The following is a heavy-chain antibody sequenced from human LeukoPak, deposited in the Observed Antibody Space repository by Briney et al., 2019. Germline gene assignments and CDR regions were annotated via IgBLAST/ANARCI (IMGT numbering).Heavy chain of an antibody. V-gene: IGHV3-23*01. Sequence: GSLRLSFASSGFNFSSYANRWVRQAPGKGLEWVSAISGSGGSTYYADSVKGRFTISRDNSKNTLYLQMNSLRAEDTAVYYCAKEYVVSDDPVDFWGQGTLVTVSS. CDR2: ISGSGGST. D-gene: IGHD3-10*02. CDR1: GFNFSSYA. CDR3: AKEYVVSDDPVDF. J-gene: IGHJ4*02.